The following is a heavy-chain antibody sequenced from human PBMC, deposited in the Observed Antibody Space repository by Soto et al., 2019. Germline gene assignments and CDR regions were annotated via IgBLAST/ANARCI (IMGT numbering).Heavy chain of an antibody. CDR2: ISSSGSDI. J-gene: IGHJ4*02. D-gene: IGHD2-15*01. Sequence: EVQLVESEGGLVQPGGSLRLSCAASGFSFSTHYMNWVRQAPGKGLEWVSCISSSGSDIYYTDSVKGRFTISRDNAKNSLYLQMNSLRDEDTAVYYCARDFKDGMAVATFDYWGQGALVTVSS. V-gene: IGHV3-48*02. CDR1: GFSFSTHY. CDR3: ARDFKDGMAVATFDY.